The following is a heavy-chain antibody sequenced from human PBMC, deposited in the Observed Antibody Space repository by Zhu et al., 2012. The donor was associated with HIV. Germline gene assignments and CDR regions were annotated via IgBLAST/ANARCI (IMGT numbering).Heavy chain of an antibody. D-gene: IGHD4-17*01. CDR2: IYSSGRP. CDR1: GGSISSGGYS. V-gene: IGHV4-30-2*01. CDR3: AGYDYGDFGGPTQNAFHI. J-gene: IGHJ3*02. Sequence: QVQLQESVSSLVKPSQTLSLTCTVSGGSISSGGYSWSWIRQPPGKGLEWIGYIYSSGRPYYNPSLKSRVTISLDRSTNQFSLKLSSVTAADTAVYYCAGYDYGDFGGPTQNAFHIWGQGTLVPVSS.